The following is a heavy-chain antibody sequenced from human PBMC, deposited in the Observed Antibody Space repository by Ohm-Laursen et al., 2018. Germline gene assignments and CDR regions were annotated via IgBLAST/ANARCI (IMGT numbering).Heavy chain of an antibody. J-gene: IGHJ4*02. CDR2: IDVNGNT. CDR3: AGAPNLYYFDY. Sequence: SETLSLTCTVSGDSISGRYWSWIRQPPGKGLGWIGNIDVNGNTNYNPSPQSRVTISINTSTNQSSLRLRFVTAADTAVYHCAGAPNLYYFDYWGQGTLVTVSS. CDR1: GDSISGRY. V-gene: IGHV4-59*08. D-gene: IGHD1-26*01.